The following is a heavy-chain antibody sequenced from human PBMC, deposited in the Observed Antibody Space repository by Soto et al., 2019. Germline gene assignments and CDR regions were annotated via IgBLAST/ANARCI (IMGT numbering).Heavy chain of an antibody. CDR3: ATSWYPVVILAAVFDY. Sequence: GGSLRLSCAASGFTFSSYAMSWVRQAPGKGLEWVSAISGSGGSTYYADSVKGRFTISRDNSKNTLYLQMNSLRAEDTAVYYCATSWYPVVILAAVFDYWGQGTLVTVSS. CDR2: ISGSGGST. V-gene: IGHV3-23*01. D-gene: IGHD3-22*01. CDR1: GFTFSSYA. J-gene: IGHJ4*02.